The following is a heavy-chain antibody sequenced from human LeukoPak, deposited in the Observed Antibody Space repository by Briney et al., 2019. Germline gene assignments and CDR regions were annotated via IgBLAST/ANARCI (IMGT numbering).Heavy chain of an antibody. CDR2: INPNIGGT. V-gene: IGHV1-2*06. CDR1: GYTFTGYY. D-gene: IGHD2-15*01. J-gene: IGHJ5*02. CDR3: ARVLGYCSGGSCYSSRWFDP. Sequence: ASVKVSCKASGYTFTGYYMHWVRQAPGQGLEWMGRINPNIGGTNYAQKFQGRVTVTRDTSISTAYMELSRLRSDDTAVYYCARVLGYCSGGSCYSSRWFDPWGQGTLVTVSS.